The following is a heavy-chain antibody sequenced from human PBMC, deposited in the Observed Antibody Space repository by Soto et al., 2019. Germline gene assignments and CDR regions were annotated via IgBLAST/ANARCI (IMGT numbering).Heavy chain of an antibody. D-gene: IGHD6-6*01. J-gene: IGHJ6*03. V-gene: IGHV1-18*01. CDR1: GYTFTSYD. CDR3: ARGNGLAARPSYYYYYYYMDV. CDR2: ISAYNGNT. Sequence: GASVKVSCKASGYTFTSYDINWVQQATGQGLEWMGWISAYNGNTNYAQKLQGRVTMTTDTSTSTAYMELRSLRSDDTAVYYCARGNGLAARPSYYYYYYYMDVWGKGTTVTVSS.